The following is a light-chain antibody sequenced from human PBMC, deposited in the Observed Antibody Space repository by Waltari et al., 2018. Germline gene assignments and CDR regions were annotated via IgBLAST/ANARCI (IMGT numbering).Light chain of an antibody. V-gene: IGKV3-20*01. CDR2: GAS. J-gene: IGKJ4*01. Sequence: NVLTQSLGTLSLSPGERATLSCRASQSVSNNYLAWFQQQPGQAPRLLIYGASSRATGIPDRFSGSGSGTDFTLTISRLEPEDSAVYFCHLYGSARTFGGGTKVEIK. CDR3: HLYGSART. CDR1: QSVSNNY.